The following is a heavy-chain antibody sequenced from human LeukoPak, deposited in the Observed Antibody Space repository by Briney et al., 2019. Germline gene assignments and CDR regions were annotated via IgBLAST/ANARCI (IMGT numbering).Heavy chain of an antibody. J-gene: IGHJ4*02. V-gene: IGHV4-34*01. CDR3: ARHVWWGYGSGSYYNVFDY. CDR2: INHSGST. CDR1: GGSFSGYY. D-gene: IGHD3-10*01. Sequence: PSETLSLTCAVYGGSFSGYYWSWIRQPPGKGLEWIGEINHSGSTNYNPSLKSRVTISVDTSKNQFSLKLSSVTAADTAVYYCARHVWWGYGSGSYYNVFDYWGQGTLVTVSS.